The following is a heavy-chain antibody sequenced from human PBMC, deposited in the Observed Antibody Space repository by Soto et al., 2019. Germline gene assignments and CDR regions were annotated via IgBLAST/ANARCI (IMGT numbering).Heavy chain of an antibody. CDR2: IIPIFGTA. D-gene: IGHD5-12*01. J-gene: IGHJ6*02. CDR1: GGTFSSYA. CDR3: ACRLGYPQDSGYDYYYYYGMDV. V-gene: IGHV1-69*12. Sequence: QVQLVQSGAEVKKPGSSVKVSCKASGGTFSSYAISWVRQAPGQGLEWMGGIIPIFGTANYAQKFQGRVTITADESTSTAYMELSSLRSEDTAVYYCACRLGYPQDSGYDYYYYYGMDVWGQGTTVTVSS.